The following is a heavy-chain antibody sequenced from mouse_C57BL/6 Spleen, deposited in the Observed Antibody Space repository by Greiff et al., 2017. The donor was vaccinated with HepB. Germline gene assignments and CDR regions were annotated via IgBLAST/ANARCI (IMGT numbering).Heavy chain of an antibody. D-gene: IGHD1-1*01. V-gene: IGHV7-3*01. Sequence: EVQLVESGGGLVQPGGSLSLSCAASGFTFTDYYMSWVRQPPGKALEWLGFIRNKANGYTTEYSASVKGRFTISRDNSQSILYLQMNALRAEDSATYYCARYGSRGGYFDVWGTGTTVTVSS. CDR3: ARYGSRGGYFDV. CDR1: GFTFTDYY. CDR2: IRNKANGYTT. J-gene: IGHJ1*03.